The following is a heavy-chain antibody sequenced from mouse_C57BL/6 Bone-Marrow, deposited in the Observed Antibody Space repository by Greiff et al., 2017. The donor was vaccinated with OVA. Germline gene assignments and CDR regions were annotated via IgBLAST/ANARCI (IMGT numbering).Heavy chain of an antibody. Sequence: QVQLQHPGTELVKPGASVKLSCKASGYTFTSYWMHWVKQRPGQGLEWIGNINPSNGGTNYNEKFKSKATLTVDKSSSTAYMQLSSLTSEDSAVYYCAKGDLRYRYFDVWGTGTTVTVSS. D-gene: IGHD1-1*01. CDR2: INPSNGGT. J-gene: IGHJ1*03. CDR1: GYTFTSYW. V-gene: IGHV1-53*01. CDR3: AKGDLRYRYFDV.